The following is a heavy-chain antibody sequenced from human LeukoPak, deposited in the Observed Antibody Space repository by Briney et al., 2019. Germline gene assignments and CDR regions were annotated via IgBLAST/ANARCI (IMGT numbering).Heavy chain of an antibody. V-gene: IGHV3-7*03. CDR2: IKKVGSDK. D-gene: IGHD1/OR15-1a*01. CDR1: GFTFRNYW. CDR3: ARDPGTGFDY. Sequence: GGSLRLACAASGFTFRNYWTTWVRQAPGKGLEWVANIKKVGSDKYYVDSVKGRFTISRDNAKSSLYLQMNSLRVEDTAVYYCARDPGTGFDYWGQGTLVTVSS. J-gene: IGHJ4*02.